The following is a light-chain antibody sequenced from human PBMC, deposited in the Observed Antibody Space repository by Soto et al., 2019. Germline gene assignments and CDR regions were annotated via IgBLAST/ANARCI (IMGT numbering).Light chain of an antibody. J-gene: IGKJ1*01. CDR1: QGISTY. V-gene: IGKV1-39*01. CDR3: RQSYSTTWT. CDR2: AAS. Sequence: FLSASVGDRVTITCRASQGISTYLNWYQQKPGKAPKLLIYAASSLQSGVPSRFSGSGSETDFTLTISSLQPEDFATYSCRQSYSTTWTFGQGTKV.